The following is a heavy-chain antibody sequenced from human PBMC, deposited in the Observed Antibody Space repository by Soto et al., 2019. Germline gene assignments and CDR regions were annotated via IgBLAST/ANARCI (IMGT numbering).Heavy chain of an antibody. V-gene: IGHV3-73*01. Sequence: GSLRLSCAASGFIFSGSAIHWVRQASGKGLEWVGRIRSRANNFATSSAASVKGRFTFSRDDSKNTAYLQMNTLKPEDTAVYYCARGQGAAIGDYYYHGMDVWGQGTTVTVSS. CDR3: ARGQGAAIGDYYYHGMDV. CDR2: IRSRANNFAT. J-gene: IGHJ6*02. CDR1: GFIFSGSA. D-gene: IGHD2-2*02.